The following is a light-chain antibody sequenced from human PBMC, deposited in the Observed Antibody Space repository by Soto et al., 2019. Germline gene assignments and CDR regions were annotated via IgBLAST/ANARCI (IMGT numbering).Light chain of an antibody. Sequence: IVLPHCPGTQSLSPGERATLSCMAGQSVISSYFAWYQQKPGQAPRLLIYRISTRATGVPDRFSGSGSGTDFTLTISRLEPEDFAVYYCEQYGSSPQTFGQGTKVDIK. CDR1: QSVISSY. CDR2: RIS. V-gene: IGKV3-20*01. CDR3: EQYGSSPQT. J-gene: IGKJ1*01.